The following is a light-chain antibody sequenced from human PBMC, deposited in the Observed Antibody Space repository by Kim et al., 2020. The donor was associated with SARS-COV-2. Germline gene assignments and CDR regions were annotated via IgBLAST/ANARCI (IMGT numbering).Light chain of an antibody. CDR3: HQYGTSLRT. Sequence: ELVLTQSPGTLSLSPGERATLSCRASQSVSSRHLAWYQHKLGQAPRLLIYDVSSRPTGIPDRFSGSGSGTDFTLTISRLEPEDFAVYYCHQYGTSLRTFGLGTKVDIK. CDR1: QSVSSRH. V-gene: IGKV3-20*01. J-gene: IGKJ1*01. CDR2: DVS.